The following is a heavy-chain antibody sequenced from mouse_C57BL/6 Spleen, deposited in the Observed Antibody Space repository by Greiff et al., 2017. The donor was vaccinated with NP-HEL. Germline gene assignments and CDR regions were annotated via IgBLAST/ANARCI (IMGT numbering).Heavy chain of an antibody. CDR3: ARGYYYGSSRLDFDV. CDR2: IDPSDSYT. Sequence: QVQLQQPGAELVKPGASVKLSCKASGYTFTSYWMQWVKQRPGQGLEWIGEIDPSDSYTNYNQKFKGKATLTVDTSSSTAYMQLSSLTSEDSAVYYCARGYYYGSSRLDFDVWGTGTTVTVSS. D-gene: IGHD1-1*01. CDR1: GYTFTSYW. J-gene: IGHJ1*03. V-gene: IGHV1-50*01.